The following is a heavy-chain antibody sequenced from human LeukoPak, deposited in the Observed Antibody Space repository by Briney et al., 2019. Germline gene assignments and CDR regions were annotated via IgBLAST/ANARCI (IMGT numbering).Heavy chain of an antibody. Sequence: ASVKVSCKASGYTFTSYYMHWVRQAPGQGLEWMGIINPSGGSTSYAQKFQGRVTMTRDTSTSTVYMELSSLRSEDTAVYYCARSQYDSSGYPPLVLGMDVWGQGTTVTVSS. CDR2: INPSGGST. CDR1: GYTFTSYY. CDR3: ARSQYDSSGYPPLVLGMDV. J-gene: IGHJ6*02. V-gene: IGHV1-46*01. D-gene: IGHD3-22*01.